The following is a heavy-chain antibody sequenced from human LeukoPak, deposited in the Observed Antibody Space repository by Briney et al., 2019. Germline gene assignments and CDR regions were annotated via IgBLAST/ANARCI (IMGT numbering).Heavy chain of an antibody. CDR3: AELGITMIGGV. D-gene: IGHD3-10*02. CDR1: GFTFSSYW. J-gene: IGHJ6*04. Sequence: GGSLRLSCAASGFTFSSYWMSWVRQAPGKGLEWVSNIKQDGSEKYYVDSVKGRFTISRDNAKNSLYLQMNSLRAEDTAVYYCAELGITMIGGVWGKGTTVTISS. V-gene: IGHV3-7*01. CDR2: IKQDGSEK.